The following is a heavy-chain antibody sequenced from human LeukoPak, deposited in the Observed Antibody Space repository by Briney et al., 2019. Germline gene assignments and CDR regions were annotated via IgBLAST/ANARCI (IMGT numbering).Heavy chain of an antibody. V-gene: IGHV3-20*04. Sequence: PGGSLRLSCAASGFTFDDHGMSWVRQAPGKGLEWVSGIKWDGGRTGYADSVKGRFTISRDNAKNTLYLQMNSLRAKDTAVYYCASTPYSPWDWFDPWGQGTLVTVSS. CDR1: GFTFDDHG. D-gene: IGHD6-13*01. CDR3: ASTPYSPWDWFDP. J-gene: IGHJ5*02. CDR2: IKWDGGRT.